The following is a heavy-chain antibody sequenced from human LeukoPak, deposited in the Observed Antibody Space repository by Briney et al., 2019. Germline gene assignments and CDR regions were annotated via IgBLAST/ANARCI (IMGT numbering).Heavy chain of an antibody. CDR1: GDSVSSNSAA. D-gene: IGHD3-22*01. CDR3: ARDPSNVGDYYDSSGYPYYFDY. Sequence: SQTLSLTCAISGDSVSSNSAAWNWIRQSPSRGLEWLGRTYYRSKWYNEYAVSVQSRITINPDTSKNQFSLKLSSVTAADTAVYYCARDPSNVGDYYDSSGYPYYFDYWGQGTLVTVSS. J-gene: IGHJ4*02. CDR2: TYYRSKWYN. V-gene: IGHV6-1*01.